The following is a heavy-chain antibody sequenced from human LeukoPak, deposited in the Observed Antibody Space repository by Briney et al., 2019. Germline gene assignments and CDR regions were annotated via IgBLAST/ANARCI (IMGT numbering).Heavy chain of an antibody. J-gene: IGHJ5*02. D-gene: IGHD3-10*01. CDR2: IYHSGST. CDR3: ARGLGPGNWFDP. Sequence: PSETLSLTCTVSGGSISSYYWSWIRQPPGKGPEWIGSIYHSGSTFYNPSLKSRVTISVDTSKNQFSLKLSSVTAADTAMFYCARGLGPGNWFDPWGQGTLVTVSS. V-gene: IGHV4-38-2*02. CDR1: GGSISSYY.